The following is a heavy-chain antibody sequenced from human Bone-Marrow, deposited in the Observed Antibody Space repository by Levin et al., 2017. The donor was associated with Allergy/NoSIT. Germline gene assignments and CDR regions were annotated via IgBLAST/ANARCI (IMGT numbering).Heavy chain of an antibody. CDR3: AREPLIRPNFYHGMDV. Sequence: PGGSLRLSCAASGFTFSTYTMNWVRQAPGKGLEWVSYISSGSDAIYYADSVKGRFTISRDNAKNSLYLQMQSLRGDDTALYYCAREPLIRPNFYHGMDVWGQGTTVTVSS. D-gene: IGHD2/OR15-2a*01. V-gene: IGHV3-48*01. CDR1: GFTFSTYT. CDR2: ISSGSDAI. J-gene: IGHJ6*02.